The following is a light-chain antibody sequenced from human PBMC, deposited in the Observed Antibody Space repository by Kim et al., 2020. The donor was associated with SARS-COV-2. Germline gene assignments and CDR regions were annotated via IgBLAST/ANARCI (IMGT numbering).Light chain of an antibody. V-gene: IGKV1-39*01. J-gene: IGKJ1*01. CDR1: QTITSY. CDR2: AAS. Sequence: DIQMTQSPSSLSASVGDRVTITCRASQTITSYLNWYQQKPGKAPRLLIYAASTLQSGVPSRFSGSGSGTDFTLTINSLQPEDFATYYCQQSYRTPRTFGHGTKVDIK. CDR3: QQSYRTPRT.